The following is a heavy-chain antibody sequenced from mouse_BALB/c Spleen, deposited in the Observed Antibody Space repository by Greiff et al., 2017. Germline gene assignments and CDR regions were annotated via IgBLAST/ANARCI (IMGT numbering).Heavy chain of an antibody. CDR2: ISTYYGDA. D-gene: IGHD1-2*01. V-gene: IGHV1S137*01. Sequence: VQLVESGAELVRPGVSVKISCKGSGYTFTDYAMHWVKQSHAKSLEWIGVISTYYGDASYNQKFKGKATMTVDKSSSTAYMELARLTSEDSAIYYCARDGGYYAMDYWGQGTSVTVSS. J-gene: IGHJ4*01. CDR1: GYTFTDYA. CDR3: ARDGGYYAMDY.